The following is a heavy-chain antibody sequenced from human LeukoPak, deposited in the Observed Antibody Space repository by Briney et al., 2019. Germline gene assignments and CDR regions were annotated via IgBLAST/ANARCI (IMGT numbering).Heavy chain of an antibody. CDR3: ARDRGYSTFDI. D-gene: IGHD5-18*01. V-gene: IGHV3-7*05. CDR2: MDLDGTEK. Sequence: GGSLRLSCAASGFTFSTYWMSWVRQAPGKGLEWVANMDLDGTEKNYVDSVKGRFTISRDNAKNLLYVQMNSLRAEDTAVYCCARDRGYSTFDIWGQGTMVTVSS. CDR1: GFTFSTYW. J-gene: IGHJ3*02.